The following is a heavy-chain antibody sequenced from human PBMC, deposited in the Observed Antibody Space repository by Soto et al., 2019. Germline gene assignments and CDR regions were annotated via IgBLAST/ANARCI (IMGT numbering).Heavy chain of an antibody. CDR1: GGSISSNNW. Sequence: SETLSLTCGVSGGSISSNNWWSWVRQPPEKGLEWIGEIYHSGSTKYNPSLKSRVTISIDKSKNQFSLKLNSVTAADTAVYYWATSQLREFYYAMDLWGPGTTVPVAS. CDR3: ATSQLREFYYAMDL. V-gene: IGHV4-4*02. CDR2: IYHSGST. D-gene: IGHD2-2*01. J-gene: IGHJ6*02.